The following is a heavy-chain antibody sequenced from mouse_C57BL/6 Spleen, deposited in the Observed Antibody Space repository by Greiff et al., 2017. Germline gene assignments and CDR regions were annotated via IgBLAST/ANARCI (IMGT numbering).Heavy chain of an antibody. CDR1: GYTFTDYG. CDR2: IDPETGGT. Sequence: QVQLQQSGAELVRPGASVTLSCKASGYTFTDYGMHWVKQTPVHGLEWIGAIDPETGGTAYNQKFKGKAILTADKSSSTAYMELRSLTSEDSAVYYCTNDGYCSFAYWGQGTLVTVSA. D-gene: IGHD2-3*01. V-gene: IGHV1-15*01. CDR3: TNDGYCSFAY. J-gene: IGHJ3*01.